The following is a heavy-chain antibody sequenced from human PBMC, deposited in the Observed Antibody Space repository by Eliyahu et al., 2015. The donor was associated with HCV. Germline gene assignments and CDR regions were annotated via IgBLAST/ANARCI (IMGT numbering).Heavy chain of an antibody. CDR1: GFXFSSYS. CDR3: AREVRFLEWLDV. J-gene: IGHJ6*02. D-gene: IGHD3-3*01. Sequence: EVQLVESGGGLVKPGGSLRLSCAASGFXFSSYSMNWVRQAPGKGLEWVSSISGSGTYIYYADSVKGRFTISRDNAKNSLYLQMNSLRAEDTAVYYCAREVRFLEWLDVWGQGTTVTVSS. CDR2: ISGSGTYI. V-gene: IGHV3-21*01.